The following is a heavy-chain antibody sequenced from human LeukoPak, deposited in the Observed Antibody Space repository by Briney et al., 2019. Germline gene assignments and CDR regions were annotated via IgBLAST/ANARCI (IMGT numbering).Heavy chain of an antibody. Sequence: PGGSLRLSCVASGFAFSNYAMSWVRQAPGKGLEWVSAISGSGGNTYYADSVKGRFTISRDNSKNTLYLQMNSLRAEDTAVYYCAKSAVRATTYQFFDYWAREPWSPSPQ. CDR2: ISGSGGNT. J-gene: IGHJ4*02. CDR1: GFAFSNYA. D-gene: IGHD1-26*01. CDR3: AKSAVRATTYQFFDY. V-gene: IGHV3-23*01.